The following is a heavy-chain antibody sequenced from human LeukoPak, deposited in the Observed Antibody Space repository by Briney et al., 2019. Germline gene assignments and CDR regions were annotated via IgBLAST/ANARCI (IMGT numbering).Heavy chain of an antibody. CDR3: SRGRVAGNY. D-gene: IGHD6-19*01. J-gene: IGHJ4*02. CDR1: GGSISSYY. Sequence: SETLSLTCTVSGGSISSYYWSWIRQPPGKGLEWIGSIYYSGSTNYNPSLKSRVTISVDTSKNQFSLRLSSLTAADTAIYYCSRGRVAGNYWGQGTLVTVSS. V-gene: IGHV4-59*01. CDR2: IYYSGST.